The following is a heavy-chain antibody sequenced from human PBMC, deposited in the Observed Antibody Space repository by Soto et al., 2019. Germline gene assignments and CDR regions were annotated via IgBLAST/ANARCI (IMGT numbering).Heavy chain of an antibody. Sequence: SETLSLTCAVYGGCFSGYYWSWIRQPPGKGLEWIGEINHSGSTNYNPSLKSRVTISVDTSKNQFSLKLSSVTAADTAVYYCASVVDTAMVTTDYWGQGTLVTVSS. CDR1: GGCFSGYY. CDR2: INHSGST. CDR3: ASVVDTAMVTTDY. V-gene: IGHV4-34*01. J-gene: IGHJ4*02. D-gene: IGHD5-18*01.